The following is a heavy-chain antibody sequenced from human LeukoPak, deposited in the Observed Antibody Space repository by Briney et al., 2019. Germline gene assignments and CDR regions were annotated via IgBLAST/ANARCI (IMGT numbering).Heavy chain of an antibody. CDR3: ARSGTRRGYSYGYFDY. CDR1: GYTFTSYG. CDR2: ISAYNGNT. V-gene: IGHV1-18*01. J-gene: IGHJ4*02. D-gene: IGHD5-18*01. Sequence: ASVKVSCKASGYTFTSYGISWVRQAPGQGLEWMGWISAYNGNTNYAQKLQGRVTMTTDTSTSTAYMELRSLRSDDTAVYYCARSGTRRGYSYGYFDYWGQGTLVTVSS.